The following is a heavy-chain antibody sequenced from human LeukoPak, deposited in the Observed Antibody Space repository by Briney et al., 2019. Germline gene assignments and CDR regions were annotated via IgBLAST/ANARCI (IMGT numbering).Heavy chain of an antibody. CDR1: GYSISRGYY. CDR3: ARDSDYYGSGSYPPWFDP. Sequence: PSETLSLTCTVSGYSISRGYYWGWIRQPPGKGLEWIGSIYHSGSTYYSPSLKSRVTISVDTSKNQFSLKLSSVTAADTAVYYCARDSDYYGSGSYPPWFDPWGQGTLVTVSS. J-gene: IGHJ5*02. CDR2: IYHSGST. V-gene: IGHV4-38-2*02. D-gene: IGHD3-10*01.